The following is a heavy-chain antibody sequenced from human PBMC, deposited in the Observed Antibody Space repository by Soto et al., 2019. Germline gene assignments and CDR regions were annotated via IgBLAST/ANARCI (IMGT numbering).Heavy chain of an antibody. D-gene: IGHD4-4*01. J-gene: IGHJ4*02. V-gene: IGHV3-21*01. CDR1: GFTFSTYS. CDR3: ARDLKPSTAVTLVVDC. Sequence: EVQLVESGGGLVKPGGSLRLSCAAAGFTFSTYSMNWVRQAPGTRLEWVSSVSSSSTDICYGDSVKGGFTISSDNTKNSLYLQMNSLRAADTAVYYCARDLKPSTAVTLVVDCWGQGTLVTVSS. CDR2: VSSSSTDI.